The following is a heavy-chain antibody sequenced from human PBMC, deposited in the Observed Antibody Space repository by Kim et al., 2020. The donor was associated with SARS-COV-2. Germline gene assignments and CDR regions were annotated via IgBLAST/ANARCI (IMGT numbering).Heavy chain of an antibody. V-gene: IGHV1-18*04. CDR1: GYTFTSYG. CDR2: ISAYNGNT. CDR3: AGPYYDILTGYLDYYYGMDV. Sequence: ASVKVSCKASGYTFTSYGISWVRQAPGQGLEWMGWISAYNGNTNYAQKLQGRVTMTIDTSTSTAYMELRSLRSDDTAVYYCAGPYYDILTGYLDYYYGMDVWGQGTTVTVSS. D-gene: IGHD3-9*01. J-gene: IGHJ6*02.